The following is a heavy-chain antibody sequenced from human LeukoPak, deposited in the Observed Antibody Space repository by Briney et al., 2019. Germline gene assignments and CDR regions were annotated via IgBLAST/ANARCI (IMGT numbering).Heavy chain of an antibody. V-gene: IGHV3-15*01. J-gene: IGHJ4*02. CDR1: GFTFSSYA. CDR2: IKSKTDGGTT. CDR3: TTDHRVTYSFDS. D-gene: IGHD1-26*01. Sequence: GGSLRLSCAASGFTFSSYAMSWVRQAPGKRLEWVGRIKSKTDGGTTDYGGSVKGRFIISRDDSKNTLYVQMNNLKTEDTAVYYCTTDHRVTYSFDSWGQGTLVSVSS.